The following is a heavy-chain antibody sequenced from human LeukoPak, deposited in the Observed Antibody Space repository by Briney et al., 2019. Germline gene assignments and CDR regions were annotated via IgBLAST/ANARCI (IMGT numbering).Heavy chain of an antibody. CDR2: ISTSNSYI. Sequence: GGSLRLSCAASGFTFSSYGMSWVRQAPGKGLEWVSSISTSNSYIYYADSVKGRFTISRDNARNSLYLQMNSLRAEDTAVYYCTRDQWLVRSRYMDVWGKGTTVTVSS. J-gene: IGHJ6*03. D-gene: IGHD6-19*01. V-gene: IGHV3-21*01. CDR1: GFTFSSYG. CDR3: TRDQWLVRSRYMDV.